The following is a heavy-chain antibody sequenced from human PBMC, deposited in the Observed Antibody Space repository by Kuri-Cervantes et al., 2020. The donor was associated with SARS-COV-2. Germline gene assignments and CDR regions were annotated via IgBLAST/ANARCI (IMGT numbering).Heavy chain of an antibody. D-gene: IGHD6-6*01. CDR3: ARDRIYSSSSGRFDY. CDR1: QGSINGYY. CDR2: IYYSGST. J-gene: IGHJ4*02. Sequence: GSLRLSCSVSQGSINGYYWSWIRQPPGKGLEWIGYIYYSGSTNYNPSLKSRVTISVDTSKNQFSLKLSSVTAADTAVYYCARDRIYSSSSGRFDYWGQGTLVTVSS. V-gene: IGHV4-59*01.